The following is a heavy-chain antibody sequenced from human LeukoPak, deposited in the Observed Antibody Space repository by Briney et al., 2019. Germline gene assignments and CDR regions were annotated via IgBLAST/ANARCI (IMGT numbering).Heavy chain of an antibody. Sequence: EASVTVSCKASGGTFTIYDISWVRQAPGQGLEWMGGIMPMFGKANYAQKFQGRVTTTADKATSTAYMELSSLRSEDTAVYYCAGGRTDIVVVPATLRNYYFDYWGQGTLVTVSS. J-gene: IGHJ4*02. CDR2: IMPMFGKA. D-gene: IGHD2-2*01. CDR1: GGTFTIYD. V-gene: IGHV1-69*06. CDR3: AGGRTDIVVVPATLRNYYFDY.